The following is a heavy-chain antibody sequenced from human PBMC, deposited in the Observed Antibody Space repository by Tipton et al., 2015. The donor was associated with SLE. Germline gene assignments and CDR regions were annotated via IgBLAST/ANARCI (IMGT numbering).Heavy chain of an antibody. J-gene: IGHJ3*02. CDR2: IYHSGST. Sequence: TLSLTCTVSGYSISSGYYWGWIRQPPGKGLEWIGSIYHSGSTYYNPSLKSRVTISVDTSKNQFSLKLSSVTAADTAVYYCARVKNYDFWSGWAAFDIWGQGTVVTVSS. CDR3: ARVKNYDFWSGWAAFDI. CDR1: GYSISSGYY. V-gene: IGHV4-38-2*02. D-gene: IGHD3-3*01.